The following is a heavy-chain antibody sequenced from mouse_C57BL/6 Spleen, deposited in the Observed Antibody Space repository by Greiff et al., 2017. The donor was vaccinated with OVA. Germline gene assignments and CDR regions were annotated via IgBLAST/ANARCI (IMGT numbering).Heavy chain of an antibody. CDR2: INPNNGGT. D-gene: IGHD2-2*01. Sequence: VQLQQSGPELVKPGASVKISCKASGYTFTDYYMNWVKQSHGKSLEWIGDINPNNGGTSYNQKFKGKATLTVDKSSSTAYMGLRSLTSEDSAGDYCARGDGYEGYAMDYWGQGTSVTVSS. J-gene: IGHJ4*01. CDR3: ARGDGYEGYAMDY. V-gene: IGHV1-26*01. CDR1: GYTFTDYY.